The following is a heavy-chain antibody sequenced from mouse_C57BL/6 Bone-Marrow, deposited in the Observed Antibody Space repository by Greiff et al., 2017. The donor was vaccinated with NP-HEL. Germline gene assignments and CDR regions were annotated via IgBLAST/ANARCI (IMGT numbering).Heavy chain of an antibody. D-gene: IGHD2-2*01. J-gene: IGHJ1*03. Sequence: QVQLQQPGAELVKPGASVKLSCKASGYTFTSYWMHWVKQRPGRGLEWIGRIDPSSGGTKYNEKFKSKATLTVDKPSSTAYMQLSSLTSDDSAVYDCARGGYDGWYFDVWGTGTTVTVSS. CDR3: ARGGYDGWYFDV. V-gene: IGHV1-72*01. CDR2: IDPSSGGT. CDR1: GYTFTSYW.